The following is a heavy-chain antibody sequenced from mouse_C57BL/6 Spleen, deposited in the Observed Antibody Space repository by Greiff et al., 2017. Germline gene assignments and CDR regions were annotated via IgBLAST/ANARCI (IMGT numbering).Heavy chain of an antibody. CDR1: GYTFTAYE. D-gene: IGHD2-14*01. V-gene: IGHV1-15*01. CDR2: IVPETGGT. J-gene: IGHJ2*01. CDR3: TKGTRCY. Sequence: QVQLQQSGAELVRPGASVTLSCKASGYTFTAYEMHWVKQTTVHGLEWIGDIVPETGGTAYNQKFKGKAILPADKSSSTAYMELRILTSEDSSYDYCTKGTRCYWGQGTTLTVSS.